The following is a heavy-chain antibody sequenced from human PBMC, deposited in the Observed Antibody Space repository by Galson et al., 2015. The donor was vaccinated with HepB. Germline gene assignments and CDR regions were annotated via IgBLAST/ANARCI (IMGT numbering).Heavy chain of an antibody. CDR3: ARLGYYYGMDV. CDR2: ISGSSSYI. Sequence: SLRLSCAASGFTFSNYSMDWVRQAPGKGLEWVSSISGSSSYIYYADSVMGRFTISRDNAKNSLYLQMNSLRAEDTAVYYCARLGYYYGMDVWGQGTTVTVSS. J-gene: IGHJ6*02. V-gene: IGHV3-21*01. D-gene: IGHD3-16*01. CDR1: GFTFSNYS.